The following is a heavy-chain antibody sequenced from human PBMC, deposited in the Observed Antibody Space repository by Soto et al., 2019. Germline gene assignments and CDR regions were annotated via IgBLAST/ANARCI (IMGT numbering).Heavy chain of an antibody. J-gene: IGHJ4*02. CDR1: GFTFSTFA. CDR2: ISYDGSNK. CDR3: ARDPAGGSGYYYLFDY. V-gene: IGHV3-30-3*01. D-gene: IGHD3-22*01. Sequence: GGSLRLSCAASGFTFSTFAMHWVRQAPGKGLDWVAVISYDGSNKYYADSVKGRFTISRDNSKNTLYLQMNSLRAEDTAVYYCARDPAGGSGYYYLFDYWGQGTLVTVSS.